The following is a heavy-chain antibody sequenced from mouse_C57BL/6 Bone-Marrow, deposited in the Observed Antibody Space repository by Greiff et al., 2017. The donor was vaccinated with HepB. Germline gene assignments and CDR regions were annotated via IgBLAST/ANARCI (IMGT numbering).Heavy chain of an antibody. CDR1: GYTFTSYW. V-gene: IGHV1-52*01. CDR3: AKAGGDLLDY. J-gene: IGHJ2*01. Sequence: HVQLQQPGAELVRPGSSVKLSCKASGYTFTSYWMHWVKQRPIQGLEWIGNIDPSDSETHYNQKFKDKATLTVDKSSSPAYMQLSSLASGDSAVYYCAKAGGDLLDYWGQGTTLTVSS. CDR2: IDPSDSET.